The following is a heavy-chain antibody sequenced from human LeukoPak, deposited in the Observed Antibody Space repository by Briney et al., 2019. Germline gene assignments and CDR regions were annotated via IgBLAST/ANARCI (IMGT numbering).Heavy chain of an antibody. CDR2: INHSGST. CDR3: ARRIAKNYYDSSGYQKDDAFDI. V-gene: IGHV4-34*01. D-gene: IGHD3-22*01. Sequence: PSETLSLTCAVYGGSFSGYYWSWIRQPPGKGLEWIGEINHSGSTNYNPSLKSRVTISVDTSKNQFSLKLSSVTAADTAVYYCARRIAKNYYDSSGYQKDDAFDIWGQGTMVTVSS. CDR1: GGSFSGYY. J-gene: IGHJ3*02.